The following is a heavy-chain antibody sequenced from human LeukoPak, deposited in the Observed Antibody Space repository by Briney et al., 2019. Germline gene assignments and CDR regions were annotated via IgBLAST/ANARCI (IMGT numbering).Heavy chain of an antibody. CDR3: ARGPRGTSGWYFDY. CDR2: INSDGRNT. D-gene: IGHD6-19*01. Sequence: GGSLRLSCAASGFTFSSSWMHWVRQAPGKGPVWVSSINSDGRNTTYADSVKGRFTVSRDNSKNTLYLQMNSLRAEDTAVYFCARGPRGTSGWYFDYWGRGTLVTVSS. CDR1: GFTFSSSW. V-gene: IGHV3-74*01. J-gene: IGHJ4*02.